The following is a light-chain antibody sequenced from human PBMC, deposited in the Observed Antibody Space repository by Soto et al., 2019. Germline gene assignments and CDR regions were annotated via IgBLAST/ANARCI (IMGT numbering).Light chain of an antibody. V-gene: IGLV1-44*01. CDR3: AAWDDSLNGVV. CDR2: TNN. CDR1: SSNIGGNT. J-gene: IGLJ2*01. Sequence: QSVLTQPPSASGTPGQRVTISCSGSSSNIGGNTVNWYQQLPGTAPKLLMYTNNQRTSGVPDRFSGSKSGTSASLAISGLQSEDEADYYCAAWDDSLNGVVFGGWTKVTVL.